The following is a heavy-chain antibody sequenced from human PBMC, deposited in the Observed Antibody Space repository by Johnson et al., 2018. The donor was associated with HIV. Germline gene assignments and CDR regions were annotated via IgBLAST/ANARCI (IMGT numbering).Heavy chain of an antibody. J-gene: IGHJ3*02. Sequence: VQLVESGGGLVQPGGSLRLSCAASGFTFSSYAMHWVCQAPGKGLEYVSAISSNGGSTYYANSVKGRFTISRDNSKNTLYLQMGSLRAEDTAVYYCARGFDAFDIWGQGTMVTVSA. CDR1: GFTFSSYA. CDR3: ARGFDAFDI. CDR2: ISSNGGST. V-gene: IGHV3-64*01.